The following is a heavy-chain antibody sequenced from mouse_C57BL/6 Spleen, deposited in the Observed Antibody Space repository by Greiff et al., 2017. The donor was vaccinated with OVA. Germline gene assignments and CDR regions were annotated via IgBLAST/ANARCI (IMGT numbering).Heavy chain of an antibody. D-gene: IGHD2-3*01. CDR1: GYSITSGYY. Sequence: VQLQQSGPGLVKPSQSLSLTCSVTGYSITSGYYWNWIRQFPGNKLEWMGYISYDGSNNYNPSLKNRISITRDTSKNQFFLKLNSVTTEDTATYYCARRDYGYYPYAMDYWGQGTSVTVSS. J-gene: IGHJ4*01. CDR3: ARRDYGYYPYAMDY. V-gene: IGHV3-6*01. CDR2: ISYDGSN.